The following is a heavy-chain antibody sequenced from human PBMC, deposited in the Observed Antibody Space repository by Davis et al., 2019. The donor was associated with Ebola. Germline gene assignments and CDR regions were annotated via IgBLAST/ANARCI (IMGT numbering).Heavy chain of an antibody. V-gene: IGHV3-73*01. D-gene: IGHD5-18*01. CDR2: IRSKANSYAT. CDR1: GFTFSGSA. J-gene: IGHJ6*02. CDR3: ARDHEIHKNYYYYGMDV. Sequence: GGSLRLSCAASGFTFSGSAMHWVRQASGKGLEWVGRIRSKANSYATAYAASVKGRFTISRDDSKNTAYLQMNSLRAEDTAVYYCARDHEIHKNYYYYGMDVWGQGTTVTVSS.